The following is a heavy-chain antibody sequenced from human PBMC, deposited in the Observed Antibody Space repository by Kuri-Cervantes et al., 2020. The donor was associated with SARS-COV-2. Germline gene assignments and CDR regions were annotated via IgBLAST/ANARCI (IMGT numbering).Heavy chain of an antibody. CDR2: VKTNSGNT. D-gene: IGHD2-2*01. CDR3: ARGATVCSSTRCSYYMDV. CDR1: ETTFPNYD. Sequence: ASVKVSCKAPETTFPNYDINWVRQATGQGLEWMGMVKTNSGNTLYAQIFQGRVTITADESTSTGYMELTSLTPDDTAVYYCARGATVCSSTRCSYYMDVWGNGTTVTVSS. V-gene: IGHV1-8*01. J-gene: IGHJ6*03.